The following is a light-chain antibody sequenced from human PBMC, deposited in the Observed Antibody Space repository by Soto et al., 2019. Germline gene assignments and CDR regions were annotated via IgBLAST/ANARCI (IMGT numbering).Light chain of an antibody. V-gene: IGKV3-20*01. CDR3: QQYGNSIPIT. CDR1: QSVSSN. CDR2: GAF. Sequence: IVLMQAPGTLCVSPGYRATLSCRASQSVSSNLAWYQQKPGQAPRLLIFGAFSRATGIPDRFSGSGSGTDFTLTISRLEPEDFAVYYCQQYGNSIPITFGRGSRLEI. J-gene: IGKJ5*01.